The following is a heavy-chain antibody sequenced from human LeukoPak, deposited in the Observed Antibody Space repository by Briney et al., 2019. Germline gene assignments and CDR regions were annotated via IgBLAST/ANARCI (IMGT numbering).Heavy chain of an antibody. Sequence: GASVKVSCKASGYTFTSYYMHWVRQAPGQGLEWMGIINSSGGSTSYAQKFQGRVTMTRDTSTSTVYMELSSLRSEDTAVYYCARGRDMVRGVKRQNHDAFDIWGQGTMVTVSS. V-gene: IGHV1-46*01. CDR3: ARGRDMVRGVKRQNHDAFDI. J-gene: IGHJ3*02. CDR1: GYTFTSYY. D-gene: IGHD3-10*01. CDR2: INSSGGST.